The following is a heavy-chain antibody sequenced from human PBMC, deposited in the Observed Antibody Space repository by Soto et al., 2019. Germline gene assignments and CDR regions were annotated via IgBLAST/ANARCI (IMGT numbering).Heavy chain of an antibody. CDR1: GFSLSNARMG. V-gene: IGHV2-26*01. CDR2: IFSNDEK. Sequence: QVTLKESGPVLVKPTETLTLTCTVSGFSLSNARMGVSWIRQPPGKALEWHAHIFSNDEKSYSTSLKSRLTISKDTSKSQVVLTMTNMDPVDTATYYCARIRYYYYMDVWGKGTTVTVSS. J-gene: IGHJ6*03. CDR3: ARIRYYYYMDV.